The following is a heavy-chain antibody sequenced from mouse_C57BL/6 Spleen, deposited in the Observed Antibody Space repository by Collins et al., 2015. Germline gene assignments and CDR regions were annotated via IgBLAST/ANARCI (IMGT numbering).Heavy chain of an antibody. J-gene: IGHJ3*01. Sequence: EVKLLQSGGGLVQPGGSLKLSCAASGIDFSRYWMSWVRRAPGEGLEWIGEINPDSSTINYAPSLKDKFIISRDNAKNTLYLQMSKVRSEDTALYYCARHDYGSPWFAYWGQGTLVTVSA. D-gene: IGHD1-1*01. CDR2: INPDSSTI. V-gene: IGHV4-1*01. CDR1: GIDFSRYW. CDR3: ARHDYGSPWFAY.